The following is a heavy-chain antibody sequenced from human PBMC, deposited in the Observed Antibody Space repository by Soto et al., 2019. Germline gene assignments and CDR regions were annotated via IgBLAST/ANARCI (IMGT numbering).Heavy chain of an antibody. J-gene: IGHJ4*02. D-gene: IGHD5-12*01. CDR2: IVPIVDTP. V-gene: IGHV1-69*12. Sequence: QVQLVQSGAEVRQPASSVKVSCKTSGGTFSSYAISWVRQAPGQGLEWMGGIVPIVDTPTYAQKFQGRVTIAAKXPTSAGYMELSSLRADDTAVYYCVRVVAIPGYPDNWGQGTLVTVSS. CDR3: VRVVAIPGYPDN. CDR1: GGTFSSYA.